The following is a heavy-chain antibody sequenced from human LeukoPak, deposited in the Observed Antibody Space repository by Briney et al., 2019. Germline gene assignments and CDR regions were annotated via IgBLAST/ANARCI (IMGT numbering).Heavy chain of an antibody. V-gene: IGHV4-59*12. J-gene: IGHJ4*02. CDR1: GGSISSYY. Sequence: PSETLSLTCTVSGGSISSYYWSWIRQPPGKGLEWIGYIYYSGSTNYNPSLKSRVTISVDTSKNQFSLKLSSVTAADTAVYYCARRRGSGSYYVKSLEVDYWGQGTLVTVSS. CDR2: IYYSGST. CDR3: ARRRGSGSYYVKSLEVDY. D-gene: IGHD1-26*01.